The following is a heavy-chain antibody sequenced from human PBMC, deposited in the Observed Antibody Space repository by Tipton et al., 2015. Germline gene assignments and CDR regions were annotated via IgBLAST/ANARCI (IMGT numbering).Heavy chain of an antibody. V-gene: IGHV3-23*01. D-gene: IGHD1-20*01. Sequence: GSLRLSCAASGFTFRTYAMSWVRQAPGKGLEWVSVISEDSYSTYYADSVKGRFTISRDNSNNTLYLQMNSLSADDTAVYYCAKVGSGVYLIHYFDYWGQGTLVTVS. CDR3: AKVGSGVYLIHYFDY. CDR2: ISEDSYST. J-gene: IGHJ4*02. CDR1: GFTFRTYA.